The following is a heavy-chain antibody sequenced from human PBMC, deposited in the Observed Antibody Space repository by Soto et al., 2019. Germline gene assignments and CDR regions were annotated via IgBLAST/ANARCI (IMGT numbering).Heavy chain of an antibody. CDR2: ISAYNGNT. V-gene: IGHV1-18*01. CDR1: GYTFTSYG. Sequence: QVQLVQSGAEVKKPGASVKVSCKASGYTFTSYGISWVRQAPGQGLEWMGWISAYNGNTNYAQKLQGRVTMTTDTSTSTDYMELRSPRSEDTDVYYCARASTIFGVASLDYWGQGTLVTVSS. D-gene: IGHD3-3*01. CDR3: ARASTIFGVASLDY. J-gene: IGHJ4*02.